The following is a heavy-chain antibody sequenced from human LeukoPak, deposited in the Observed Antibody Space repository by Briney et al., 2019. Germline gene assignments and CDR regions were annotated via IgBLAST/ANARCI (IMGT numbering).Heavy chain of an antibody. CDR3: ARDLGVVAAAYYYYYMDV. Sequence: GASVKVSCKASGYTFTGYYMHWVRQAPGQGLEWMGRINPNSGGTNYAQKFQGRVTMTRDTSISTAYMELSRLRSDDTAVYYCARDLGVVAAAYYYYYMDVWGKGTTVTVSS. CDR2: INPNSGGT. V-gene: IGHV1-2*06. CDR1: GYTFTGYY. J-gene: IGHJ6*03. D-gene: IGHD2-15*01.